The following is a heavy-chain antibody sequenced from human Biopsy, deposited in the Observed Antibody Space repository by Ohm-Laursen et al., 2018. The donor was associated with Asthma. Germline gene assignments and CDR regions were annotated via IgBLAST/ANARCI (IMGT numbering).Heavy chain of an antibody. Sequence: GTLSLTCTVSGDSINSYYWTWIRLPPGKGLEYIGDVSHTGSTNYNPSLKSRVTMSLDTSKSQFSLRLTSVTPADTAVYYCARLADCSGGACYSYGWFDPWGQGARVTVSS. J-gene: IGHJ5*02. CDR1: GDSINSYY. CDR2: VSHTGST. D-gene: IGHD2-15*01. V-gene: IGHV4-59*01. CDR3: ARLADCSGGACYSYGWFDP.